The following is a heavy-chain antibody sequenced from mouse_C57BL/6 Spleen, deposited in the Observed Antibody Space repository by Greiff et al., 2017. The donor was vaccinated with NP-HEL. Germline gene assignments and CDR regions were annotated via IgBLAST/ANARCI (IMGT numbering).Heavy chain of an antibody. D-gene: IGHD2-1*01. CDR2: IWTGGGT. CDR3: AAGYYGNYGAMDY. V-gene: IGHV2-9-1*01. J-gene: IGHJ4*01. Sequence: VKLVESGPGLVAPSQSLSITCTVSGFSLTSYAISWVRQPPGKGLEWLGVIWTGGGTNYNSALKSRLSISKDNSKSQVFLKMNSLQTDDTARYYCAAGYYGNYGAMDYWGQGTSVTVSS. CDR1: GFSLTSYA.